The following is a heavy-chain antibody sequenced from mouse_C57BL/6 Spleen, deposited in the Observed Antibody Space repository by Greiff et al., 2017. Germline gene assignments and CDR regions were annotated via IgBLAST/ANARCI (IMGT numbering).Heavy chain of an antibody. V-gene: IGHV1-64*01. J-gene: IGHJ2*01. D-gene: IGHD3-3*01. Sequence: QVQLQQPGAELVKPGASVKLSCKASGYTFTSYWMHWVKQRPGQGLEWIGMIHPNSGSPNSNEKFKSKATLTVDKSSSTAYMQLSSLTSEDSAVYYCAREGTRVDDWGQGTTLTVSS. CDR1: GYTFTSYW. CDR2: IHPNSGSP. CDR3: AREGTRVDD.